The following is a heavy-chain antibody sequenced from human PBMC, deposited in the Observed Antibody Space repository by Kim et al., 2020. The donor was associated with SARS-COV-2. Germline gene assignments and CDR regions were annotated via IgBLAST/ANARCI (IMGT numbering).Heavy chain of an antibody. CDR3: AKDGSGSTWGNYHYYGLDV. Sequence: SETLSLTCTVSGGSITSHYWSWLRQSPGKGLEWIGYIYYGGTATSYNPSFKSRVSISVDTSKNQVFLKLNSVTAADTGVYFCAKDGSGSTWGNYHYYGLDVWGQGTTVTVSS. V-gene: IGHV4-59*11. CDR1: GGSITSHY. D-gene: IGHD3-10*01. CDR2: IYYGGTAT. J-gene: IGHJ6*02.